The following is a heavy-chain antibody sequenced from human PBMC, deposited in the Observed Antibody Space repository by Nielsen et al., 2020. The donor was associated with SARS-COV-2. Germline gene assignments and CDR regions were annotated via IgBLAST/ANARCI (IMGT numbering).Heavy chain of an antibody. Sequence: SETLSLTCTVSGGSISSGGYYWSWIRQHPGKGLEWIGYIYYSGSTYYNPSLKSRVTISVDTSKNQFSLKLSSVTAADTAVYYCARAPITMIEVVIPNYFDYWGQGTLVTVSS. V-gene: IGHV4-31*03. CDR3: ARAPITMIEVVIPNYFDY. D-gene: IGHD3-22*01. CDR2: IYYSGST. J-gene: IGHJ4*02. CDR1: GGSISSGGYY.